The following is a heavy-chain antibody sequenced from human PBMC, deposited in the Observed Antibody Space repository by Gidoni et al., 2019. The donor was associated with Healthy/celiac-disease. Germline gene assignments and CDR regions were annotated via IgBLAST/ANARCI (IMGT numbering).Heavy chain of an antibody. CDR2: INHSGST. J-gene: IGHJ4*02. CDR1: GGSYSGYY. CDR3: ARGRRLDFWSGYYMGPNDY. Sequence: QVQLQQWGAGLLKPSETLSLTCAVYGGSYSGYYWRWIRQPPGKGLEWIGEINHSGSTNYNPSLNSRVTISVDTSKNQFSLKLSSVTAADTAVYYCARGRRLDFWSGYYMGPNDYWGQGTLVTVSS. V-gene: IGHV4-34*01. D-gene: IGHD3-3*01.